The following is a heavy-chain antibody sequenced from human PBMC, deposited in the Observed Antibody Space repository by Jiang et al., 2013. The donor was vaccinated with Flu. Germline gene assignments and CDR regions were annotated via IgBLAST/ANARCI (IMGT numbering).Heavy chain of an antibody. Sequence: SGAEVKKPGSSVKVSCKASGGTFSSYTISWVRQAPGQGLEWMGRIIPILGIANYAQKFQGRVTITADKSTSTAYMELSSLRSEDTAVYYCARGRRGYSGYENNWFDPWGQGTLVTVSS. CDR2: IIPILGIA. CDR3: ARGRRGYSGYENNWFDP. V-gene: IGHV1-69*04. D-gene: IGHD5-12*01. J-gene: IGHJ5*02. CDR1: GGTFSSYT.